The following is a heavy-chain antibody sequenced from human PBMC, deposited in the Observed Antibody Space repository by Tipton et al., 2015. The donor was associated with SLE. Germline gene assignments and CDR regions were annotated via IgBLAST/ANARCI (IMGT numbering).Heavy chain of an antibody. D-gene: IGHD7-27*01. Sequence: SLRLSCAASGFTVSGNYMNWVRQAPGKGLEWVSVIYSGGTTHYADSVKGRFTISRDNSKNTLHLQMNSLSAEDTAVYYCTRLYWGRFDCWGQGTLVTVSS. J-gene: IGHJ4*02. CDR2: IYSGGTT. CDR1: GFTVSGNY. CDR3: TRLYWGRFDC. V-gene: IGHV3-66*02.